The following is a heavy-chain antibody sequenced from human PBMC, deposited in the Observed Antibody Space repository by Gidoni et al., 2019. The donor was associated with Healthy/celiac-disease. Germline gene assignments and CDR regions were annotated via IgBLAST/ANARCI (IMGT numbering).Heavy chain of an antibody. V-gene: IGHV4-39*07. CDR3: ARDEGRGGYYGMDV. J-gene: IGHJ6*02. CDR2: IYYRGST. Sequence: QLQLQESGPGLVTPSETLSLTCTVSGGSISSSSYYWGWIRQPPGKGLEWIGSIYYRGSTYYNPALKSRVTISVDTSKNQFSLKLSSVTAADTAVYYCARDEGRGGYYGMDVWGQGTTVTVSS. CDR1: GGSISSSSYY.